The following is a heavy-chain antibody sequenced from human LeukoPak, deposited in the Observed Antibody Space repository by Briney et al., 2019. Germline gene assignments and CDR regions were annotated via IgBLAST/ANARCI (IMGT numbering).Heavy chain of an antibody. CDR1: GYTSTSYD. D-gene: IGHD5-12*01. Sequence: ASVKVSCKASGYTSTSYDINWVRQATGQGLEWMGWMNPNSGNTGYTQKFQGRVTFTRNTSISTAYMELSSLRFDDTAVYYCARWMATISNFDYWGQGTLVTVSS. CDR3: ARWMATISNFDY. V-gene: IGHV1-8*01. J-gene: IGHJ4*02. CDR2: MNPNSGNT.